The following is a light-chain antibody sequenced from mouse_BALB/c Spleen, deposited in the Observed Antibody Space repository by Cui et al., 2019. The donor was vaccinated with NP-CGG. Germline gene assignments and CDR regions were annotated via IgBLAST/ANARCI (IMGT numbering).Light chain of an antibody. V-gene: IGLV1*01. CDR3: ALWYSNHWV. J-gene: IGLJ1*01. Sequence: QAVVTQESAPTTSPGETVTLTSRSSTGAVTTSNYANWVQEKPDHLFTGLIGGTNNRAPGVPARFSGSLIGDKAALTITGTQTEDEAIYFCALWYSNHWVFGGGTKLTVL. CDR1: TGAVTTSNY. CDR2: GTN.